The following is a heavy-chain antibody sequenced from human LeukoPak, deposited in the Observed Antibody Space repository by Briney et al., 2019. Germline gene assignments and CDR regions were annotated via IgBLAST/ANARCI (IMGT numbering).Heavy chain of an antibody. D-gene: IGHD1-14*01. Sequence: GSLRLSCAASGFTSSSCAMHWVRQAPGKGLEWSAIISYDGSQKYYADSVKGRFTISRDNSKNTMYLQMNSLKGEDTAVYYCARRSNPPGRIDHWGQGTLVTVSS. V-gene: IGHV3-30*14. CDR1: GFTSSSCA. J-gene: IGHJ4*02. CDR2: ISYDGSQK. CDR3: ARRSNPPGRIDH.